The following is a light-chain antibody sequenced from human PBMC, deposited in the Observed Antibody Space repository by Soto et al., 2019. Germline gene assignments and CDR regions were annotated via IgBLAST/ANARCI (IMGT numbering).Light chain of an antibody. CDR1: SSDVGAYNS. V-gene: IGLV2-14*03. CDR2: DVS. J-gene: IGLJ1*01. Sequence: SVLTQPASVSGSPGQSIAISCTGTSSDVGAYNSVSWYQQHPGRAPKLMIHDVSNRPSGVSNRFSGSKSGNTASLTISGLQAEDEADYYCSSYTSSSTYVFGTGTKSPS. CDR3: SSYTSSSTYV.